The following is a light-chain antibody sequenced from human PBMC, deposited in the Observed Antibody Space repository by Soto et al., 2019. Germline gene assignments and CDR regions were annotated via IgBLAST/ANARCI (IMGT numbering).Light chain of an antibody. J-gene: IGKJ3*01. Sequence: EIVMTQSPATLSVSPGERATLSCRASQSISSNLAWYQQKPGQAPRLLISGASTRAPGIPARFSGSGSGTDFTLTISSLQSEDFAVYYCQQFQDWPMTFGPGTKVDIK. CDR3: QQFQDWPMT. CDR1: QSISSN. CDR2: GAS. V-gene: IGKV3-15*01.